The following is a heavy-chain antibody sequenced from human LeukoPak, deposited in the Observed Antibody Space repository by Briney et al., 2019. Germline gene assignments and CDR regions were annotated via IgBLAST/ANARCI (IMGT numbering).Heavy chain of an antibody. CDR2: VRQDGGEG. V-gene: IGHV3-7*01. CDR3: ARGPPLFDP. Sequence: PGGSLRLSCAASGFTFSSYWMSWVRQAPGKGLEWVAYVRQDGGEGYYVDSVKGRFTVSRDNAKNSLYLQMNSLRAEDTAVYFCARGPPLFDPWGQGTLVTVSS. CDR1: GFTFSSYW. J-gene: IGHJ5*02.